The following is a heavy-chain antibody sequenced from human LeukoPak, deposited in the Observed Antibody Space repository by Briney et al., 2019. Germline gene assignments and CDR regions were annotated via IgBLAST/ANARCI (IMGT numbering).Heavy chain of an antibody. CDR1: GFTFSDYY. Sequence: GGPLRLSCAASGFTFSDYYMSWIRQAPGKGLEWVSYISSSGSTIYYADSVKGRFTISRDNAKNSLYLQMNSLRAEDTAVYYCARDLSICSGGSCRPDAFDIWGQGTMVTVSS. V-gene: IGHV3-11*01. J-gene: IGHJ3*02. CDR3: ARDLSICSGGSCRPDAFDI. CDR2: ISSSGSTI. D-gene: IGHD2-15*01.